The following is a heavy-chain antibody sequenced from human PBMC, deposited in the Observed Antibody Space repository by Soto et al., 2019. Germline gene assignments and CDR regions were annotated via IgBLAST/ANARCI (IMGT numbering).Heavy chain of an antibody. J-gene: IGHJ6*02. Sequence: QVQLQQWGAGLLKPSETLSLTCAVYGGSFTGYYWTWIRQTPGKGLEWIGEINYRGSSYYNPSLESRISMAVDTSKNQFYLQLRSVTAADKAVYFCVRGQPHRITIFEVVIRSYDYGMDVWGQGTTVTVSS. V-gene: IGHV4-34*01. D-gene: IGHD3-3*02. CDR3: VRGQPHRITIFEVVIRSYDYGMDV. CDR1: GGSFTGYY. CDR2: INYRGSS.